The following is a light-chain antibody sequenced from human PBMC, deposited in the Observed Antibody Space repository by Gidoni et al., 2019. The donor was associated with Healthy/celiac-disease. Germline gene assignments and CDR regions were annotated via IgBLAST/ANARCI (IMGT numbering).Light chain of an antibody. CDR2: KAS. V-gene: IGKV1-5*03. Sequence: DIQMTQSPSTLSASVGDRVTITCRDSQSISSWLAWYQQKPGKAPKLLIYKASSLESGVPSRFSGSGSGTEFTLTISSLQPDDFATYYCQQYKSYSGTFGQGTKVEIK. CDR1: QSISSW. CDR3: QQYKSYSGT. J-gene: IGKJ1*01.